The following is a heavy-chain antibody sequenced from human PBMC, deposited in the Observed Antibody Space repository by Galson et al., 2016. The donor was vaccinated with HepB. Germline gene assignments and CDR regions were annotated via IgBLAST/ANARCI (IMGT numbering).Heavy chain of an antibody. J-gene: IGHJ6*02. V-gene: IGHV4-59*01. Sequence: SETLSLTCSVSGVSISRYYWSWIRQAPGKGLEWIGYISYGGRTNYTPSLKRRVTISIDTSKNQFSLKLSSVTTADTAVYYCARERAEPGSYYQYGMDVWGQGTTVTVSS. CDR2: ISYGGRT. CDR1: GVSISRYY. CDR3: ARERAEPGSYYQYGMDV. D-gene: IGHD6-13*01.